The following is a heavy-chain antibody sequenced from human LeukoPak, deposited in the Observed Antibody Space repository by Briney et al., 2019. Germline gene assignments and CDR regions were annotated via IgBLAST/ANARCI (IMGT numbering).Heavy chain of an antibody. CDR2: ISAYNGNT. CDR1: GYTFTSYG. J-gene: IGHJ4*02. V-gene: IGHV1-18*01. Sequence: ASVKVSCKASGYTFTSYGISWVRQAPGQGLEWMGWISAYNGNTNYAQKLQGRVTMTTDTSTSTAYMELSSLRSEDTAVYYCARAIGLGGQKSFDYWGQGTLVTVSS. D-gene: IGHD3-16*01. CDR3: ARAIGLGGQKSFDY.